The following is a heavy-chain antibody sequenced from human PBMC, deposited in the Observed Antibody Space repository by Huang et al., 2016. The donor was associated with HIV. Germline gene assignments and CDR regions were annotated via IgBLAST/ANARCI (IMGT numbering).Heavy chain of an antibody. CDR3: ASEIAAASIDY. J-gene: IGHJ4*02. CDR1: GFTFSSYS. Sequence: EVQLVESGGGLVKPGGSLRLSCAASGFTFSSYSMNWVRQGPGKGRGWVSSISSSSSYIYYADSVKGRFTISRDNAKNSLYLQMNSLRAEDTAVYYCASEIAAASIDYWGQGTLVTVSS. CDR2: ISSSSSYI. D-gene: IGHD6-13*01. V-gene: IGHV3-21*01.